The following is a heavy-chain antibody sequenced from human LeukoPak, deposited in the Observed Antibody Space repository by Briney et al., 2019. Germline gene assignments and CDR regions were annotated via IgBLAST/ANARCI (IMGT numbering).Heavy chain of an antibody. V-gene: IGHV3-9*01. CDR3: AKDIVAAGPRNYYYYSMDV. D-gene: IGHD6-13*01. CDR2: ISWNSGSI. Sequence: GGSLRLSCAASGFSFDDYAMHWVRQAPGKGLEWVSGISWNSGSIGYADSVKGRFTISRDNAKNSLYLQMNSLRAEDTALYYCAKDIVAAGPRNYYYYSMDVWGQGATVTVSS. CDR1: GFSFDDYA. J-gene: IGHJ6*02.